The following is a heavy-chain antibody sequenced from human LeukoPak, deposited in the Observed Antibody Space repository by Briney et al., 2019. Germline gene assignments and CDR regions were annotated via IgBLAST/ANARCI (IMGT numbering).Heavy chain of an antibody. D-gene: IGHD3-22*01. J-gene: IGHJ4*02. CDR2: ISYDGSNK. V-gene: IGHV3-30*14. CDR1: GFTFSSYA. CDR3: AREYYYDSSGYYDY. Sequence: GRSLRLSCAASGFTFSSYAMHWVRQAPGKGLEWVAFISYDGSNKYYADSVKGRFTISRDNSKNTLYLQMNSLRAEDTAVYYCAREYYYDSSGYYDYWGQGPLVTVSS.